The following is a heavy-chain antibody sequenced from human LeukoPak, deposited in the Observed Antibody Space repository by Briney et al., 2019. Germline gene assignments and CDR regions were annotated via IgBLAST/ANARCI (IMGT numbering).Heavy chain of an antibody. Sequence: PSETLSLTCAVYGGSFSGYYWSWIRQPPGKGLGWIGEINHSGSTNYNPSLKSRVTISVDTSKNQFSLKLSSVTAADTAVYYCARGDYGDYTPFDLWGRGTLVTVSS. CDR3: ARGDYGDYTPFDL. D-gene: IGHD4-17*01. CDR2: INHSGST. V-gene: IGHV4-34*01. J-gene: IGHJ2*01. CDR1: GGSFSGYY.